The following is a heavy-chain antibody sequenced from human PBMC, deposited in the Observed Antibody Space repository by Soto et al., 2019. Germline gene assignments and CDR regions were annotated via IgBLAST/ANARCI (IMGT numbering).Heavy chain of an antibody. CDR2: ISSSSSSI. V-gene: IGHV3-21*01. CDR1: GFTFSSYS. D-gene: IGHD3-3*01. CDR3: ARLRLLEWLSIRSGWMDV. Sequence: EVQLVESGGGLVKPGGSLRLSCAASGFTFSSYSMNWVRQAPGKGLEWVSSISSSSSSIYYADSVKGRFTISRDNAKTSLYLQMNSLRAEETAVYYCARLRLLEWLSIRSGWMDVWGKGTTVTVSS. J-gene: IGHJ6*04.